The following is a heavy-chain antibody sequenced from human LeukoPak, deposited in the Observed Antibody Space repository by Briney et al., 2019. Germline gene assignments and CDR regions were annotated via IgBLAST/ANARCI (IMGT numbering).Heavy chain of an antibody. CDR3: ARVSSGWPLTDDY. Sequence: ASVKVSCKASGYTFTNYGIIWVRQAPGQGLEWMAWISAYNGNTNYAQKFQGRVTVTTDTSTSTAYMELRSLRSDDTAVYYCARVSSGWPLTDDYWGQGTLVTVSS. J-gene: IGHJ4*02. CDR1: GYTFTNYG. D-gene: IGHD6-19*01. V-gene: IGHV1-18*01. CDR2: ISAYNGNT.